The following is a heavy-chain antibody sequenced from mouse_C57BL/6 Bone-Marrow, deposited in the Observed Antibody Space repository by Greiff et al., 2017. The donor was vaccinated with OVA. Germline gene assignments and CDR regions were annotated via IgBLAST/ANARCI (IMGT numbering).Heavy chain of an antibody. Sequence: QVQLQQPGAELVRPGSSVKLSCKASGYTFTSYWMDWVKQRPGQGLEWIGNIYPSDSETHYNQKFKDKATLTVDKSSSTAYMQLSSLTSEDSAVYYCARRGYYGSSVYYFDYWGQGTTLTVSS. V-gene: IGHV1-61*01. CDR1: GYTFTSYW. J-gene: IGHJ2*01. D-gene: IGHD1-1*01. CDR3: ARRGYYGSSVYYFDY. CDR2: IYPSDSET.